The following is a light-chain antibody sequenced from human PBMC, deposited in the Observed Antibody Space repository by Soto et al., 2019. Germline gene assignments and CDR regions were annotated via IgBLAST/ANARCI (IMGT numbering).Light chain of an antibody. CDR2: GAS. Sequence: VMTQSPGTLSVSPGERATLSCRASQSVDTNLAWYQQKPSQAPRLLISGASTRATGVSARFSGSGSGTEFTLTISSLQSEDFAVYYCQQYQYWPPRTFGQGTKVEIK. V-gene: IGKV3-15*01. CDR1: QSVDTN. J-gene: IGKJ1*01. CDR3: QQYQYWPPRT.